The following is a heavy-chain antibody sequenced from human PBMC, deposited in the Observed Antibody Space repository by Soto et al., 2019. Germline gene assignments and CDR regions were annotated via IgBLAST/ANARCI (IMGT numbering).Heavy chain of an antibody. D-gene: IGHD6-19*01. CDR2: IYYSGST. J-gene: IGHJ4*02. Sequence: SETLSLTCTVSGGSISSSSYYWGWIRQPPGKGLEWIGSIYYSGSTYYNPSLKSRVTISVGTSKNQFSLKLSSVTAADTAVYYCARRAVAETYFDYWGQGTLVTVSS. CDR3: ARRAVAETYFDY. CDR1: GGSISSSSYY. V-gene: IGHV4-39*01.